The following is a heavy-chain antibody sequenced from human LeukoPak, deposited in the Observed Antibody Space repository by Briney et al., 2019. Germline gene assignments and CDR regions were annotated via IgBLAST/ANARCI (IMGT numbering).Heavy chain of an antibody. CDR2: ISGSGGST. Sequence: LTGGSLRLSCAASGFTFSSYAMSWVRQAPGKGLEWVSAISGSGGSTYYADSVKGRFTISRDNSKNTLYLQMNSLRAEDTAVYYCAEGAADYCDSSGYYGIDYWGQGTLVTVSS. J-gene: IGHJ4*02. D-gene: IGHD3-22*01. V-gene: IGHV3-23*01. CDR1: GFTFSSYA. CDR3: AEGAADYCDSSGYYGIDY.